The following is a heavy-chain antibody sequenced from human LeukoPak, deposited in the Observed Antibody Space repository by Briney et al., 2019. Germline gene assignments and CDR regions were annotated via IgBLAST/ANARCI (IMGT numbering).Heavy chain of an antibody. CDR2: INSDGSST. V-gene: IGHV3-74*01. J-gene: IGHJ4*02. Sequence: GGSLRLSCAASGFTFSSYWMHWVRQAPGKGLVWVSRINSDGSSTSYADSVKGRFTISRDNAKNTLYLQMNSLRAEDTAVYYCAKVGAALPKYYFDYWGQGTLVTVSS. D-gene: IGHD2-15*01. CDR3: AKVGAALPKYYFDY. CDR1: GFTFSSYW.